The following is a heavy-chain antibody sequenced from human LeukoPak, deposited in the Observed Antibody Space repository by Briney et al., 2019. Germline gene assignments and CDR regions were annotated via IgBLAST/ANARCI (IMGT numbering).Heavy chain of an antibody. V-gene: IGHV1-18*01. D-gene: IGHD2-2*01. CDR1: GYTFTSYG. J-gene: IGHJ4*02. CDR3: ARDYCSSTSCYLSGNDY. Sequence: ASVKVSCKAPGYTFTSYGISWVRQAPGQGLEWMGWISAYNGNTNYAQKLQGRVTMTTDTSTSTAYMELRSLRSDDTAVYYCARDYCSSTSCYLSGNDYWGQGTLVTVSS. CDR2: ISAYNGNT.